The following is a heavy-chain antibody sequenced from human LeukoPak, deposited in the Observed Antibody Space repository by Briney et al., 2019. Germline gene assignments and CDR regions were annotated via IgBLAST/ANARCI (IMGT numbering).Heavy chain of an antibody. Sequence: GASVKVSCKASGYTFTGYYMHWVRQAPGQGLEWMGWINPNSGGTNYAQKFQGRVTMTRDTSISTAYMELSRLRSDDTAVYYCARWAGYYGSGDTSYYGMDVWGQGTTVTVSS. CDR2: INPNSGGT. CDR3: ARWAGYYGSGDTSYYGMDV. D-gene: IGHD3-10*01. J-gene: IGHJ6*02. V-gene: IGHV1-2*02. CDR1: GYTFTGYY.